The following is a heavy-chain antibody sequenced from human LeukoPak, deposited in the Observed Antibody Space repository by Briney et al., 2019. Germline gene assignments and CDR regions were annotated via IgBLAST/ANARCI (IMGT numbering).Heavy chain of an antibody. D-gene: IGHD2-21*01. CDR3: AKSRRGFMVVIAIDY. Sequence: GGSLRLSCAASGFTFSSYAMSWVRQAPGKGLEWVSAISGSGGSTYYADSVKGRFTISRDNSKNTLYLQMNSLRAEDTAVYYCAKSRRGFMVVIAIDYWGQGTLVTVSS. CDR2: ISGSGGST. V-gene: IGHV3-23*01. J-gene: IGHJ4*02. CDR1: GFTFSSYA.